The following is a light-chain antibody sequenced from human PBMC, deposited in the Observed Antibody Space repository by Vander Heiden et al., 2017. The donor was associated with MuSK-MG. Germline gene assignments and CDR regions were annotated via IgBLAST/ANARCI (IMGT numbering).Light chain of an antibody. V-gene: IGLV3-21*04. CDR1: DIGSKT. J-gene: IGLJ2*01. CDR3: QVWDSRSGQVI. CDR2: YDG. Sequence: NLLTPPPSEPGAPGTTASIGCGGSDIGSKTVDWYQQKPGQAPLLVIYYDGDRPSGIAERFSGSNSGNTATLTITRVEAGDEADYYCQVWDSRSGQVIFGGGTKLTVL.